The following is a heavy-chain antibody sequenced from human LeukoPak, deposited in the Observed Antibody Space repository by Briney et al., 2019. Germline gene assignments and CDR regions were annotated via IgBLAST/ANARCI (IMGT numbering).Heavy chain of an antibody. Sequence: PGGSLRLSCAASGFTFSRYWMHWVRQAPGKGLVWVSRINSDGSSTTYADSVKGRFTISRDNAKNTLYLQMNSLRAEDTAVYSCEAVPDSRGWSSFDYWGQGTLVTVSS. CDR1: GFTFSRYW. D-gene: IGHD6-19*01. CDR3: EAVPDSRGWSSFDY. V-gene: IGHV3-74*01. CDR2: INSDGSST. J-gene: IGHJ4*02.